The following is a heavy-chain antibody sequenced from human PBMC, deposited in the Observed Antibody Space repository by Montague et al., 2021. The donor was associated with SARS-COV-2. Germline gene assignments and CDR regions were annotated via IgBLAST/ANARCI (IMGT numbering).Heavy chain of an antibody. J-gene: IGHJ3*02. V-gene: IGHV4-31*03. CDR1: GVVELRRRSE. CDR3: ARERQSPGGAPAFDI. D-gene: IGHD3-16*01. CDR2: LDNKRNT. Sequence: TLSLTCTVSGVVELRRRSEEHTSELQSRGHLVCRLLLDNKRNTNYNPSLKSRVSISMDTSKNQFSLELSSVTAADTAVYYCARERQSPGGAPAFDIWGQGTMVIVS.